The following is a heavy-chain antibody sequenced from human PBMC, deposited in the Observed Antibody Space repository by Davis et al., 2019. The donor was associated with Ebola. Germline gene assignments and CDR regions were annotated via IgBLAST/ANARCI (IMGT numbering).Heavy chain of an antibody. CDR1: GFTFSSYA. CDR2: ISYDGSNK. D-gene: IGHD4-17*01. Sequence: GGSLRLSCAASGFTFSSYAMHWVRQTPGKGLEWVAVISYDGSNKYYADSVKGRFTISRDNSKNMLYLQMNSLRAEDTAVYYCARDMGDYEYYCYYVMDVWGQGTTVTVSS. V-gene: IGHV3-30-3*01. J-gene: IGHJ6*02. CDR3: ARDMGDYEYYCYYVMDV.